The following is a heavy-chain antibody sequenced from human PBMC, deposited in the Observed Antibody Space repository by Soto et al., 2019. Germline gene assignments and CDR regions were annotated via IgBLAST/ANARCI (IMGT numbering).Heavy chain of an antibody. V-gene: IGHV4-31*03. D-gene: IGHD3-3*02. CDR1: GGSISSGGYY. Sequence: PSETLSLTCTVSGGSISSGGYYWSWIRQHPGKGLEWIGYIYYSGSTYYNPSLKSRVTISVDTSKNQFSLKLSSVTAADTAVYYCAREAFLNPGGDYSGMDVWGQGTTVTVSS. J-gene: IGHJ6*02. CDR3: AREAFLNPGGDYSGMDV. CDR2: IYYSGST.